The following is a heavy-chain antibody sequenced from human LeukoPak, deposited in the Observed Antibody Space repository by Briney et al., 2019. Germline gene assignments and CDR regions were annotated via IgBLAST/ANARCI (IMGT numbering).Heavy chain of an antibody. J-gene: IGHJ5*02. D-gene: IGHD1-14*01. CDR1: SGSFSGYY. CDR3: ARARQPLNWFDP. Sequence: SETLSLTCAVYSGSFSGYYWSWIRQAPGKGLEWIGEINHLGSTNYNPSLRSRVTISMDTSKNQFSLKMTSVTAADTAVYYCARARQPLNWFDPWGQGTLVTVSS. V-gene: IGHV4-34*01. CDR2: INHLGST.